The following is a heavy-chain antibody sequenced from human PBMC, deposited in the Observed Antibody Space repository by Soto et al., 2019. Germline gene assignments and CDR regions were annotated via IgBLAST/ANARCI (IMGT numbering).Heavy chain of an antibody. Sequence: SETLSLTCAVSGGSISSGGYSWSWIRQPPGKGLEWIGYIYHSGSTYYNPSLKSRVTISVDTSKNQFSLKLSSVTAADTAVYYCARTTEDSSGHYHYYYYYGMDVWGQGTTVTVSS. V-gene: IGHV4-30-2*01. D-gene: IGHD6-19*01. CDR2: IYHSGST. CDR1: GGSISSGGYS. CDR3: ARTTEDSSGHYHYYYYYGMDV. J-gene: IGHJ6*02.